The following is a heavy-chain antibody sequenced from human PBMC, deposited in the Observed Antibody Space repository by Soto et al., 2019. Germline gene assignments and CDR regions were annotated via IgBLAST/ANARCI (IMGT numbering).Heavy chain of an antibody. CDR2: INPNSGGT. J-gene: IGHJ6*02. CDR3: ASGSMTKVTTFSMDV. V-gene: IGHV1-2*04. D-gene: IGHD4-17*01. Sequence: GASVKVSCKASGYTFTGYYMHWVRQAPGQGLEWMGWINPNSGGTNYAQKFQGWVTMTRDTSISTAYMELSRLRSDDPAVYYCASGSMTKVTTFSMDVWGQGYTVTVSS. CDR1: GYTFTGYY.